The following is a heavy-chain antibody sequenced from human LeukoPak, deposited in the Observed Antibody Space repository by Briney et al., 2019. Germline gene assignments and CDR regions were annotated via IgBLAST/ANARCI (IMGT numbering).Heavy chain of an antibody. J-gene: IGHJ4*02. CDR3: VKDQGEYSSSWYYFDN. CDR2: ITSNGDST. D-gene: IGHD6-13*01. V-gene: IGHV3-64D*06. Sequence: PGGSLRLSCSTSGFIFSSYPMHWVRQPPGKGLEYVSGITSNGDSTNYADSAKGRFTISRDNSKNTLSLHMSSLRAEDTAVYYCVKDQGEYSSSWYYFDNWGQGTLVTVSS. CDR1: GFIFSSYP.